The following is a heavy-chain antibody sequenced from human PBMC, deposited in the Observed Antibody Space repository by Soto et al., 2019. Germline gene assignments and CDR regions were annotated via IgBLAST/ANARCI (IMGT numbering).Heavy chain of an antibody. CDR1: GYTFTSYD. Sequence: QVQLVQSGAEVKKPGASVKVSCKASGYTFTSYDINWVRQATGQGLEWMGWMNPNSGNTGYAQKFQGRVTMTRNTXIXXAYMELSSLRSEDTAVYYCARGPPNYYDSSGPSDYWGQGTLVTVSS. D-gene: IGHD3-22*01. V-gene: IGHV1-8*01. J-gene: IGHJ4*02. CDR2: MNPNSGNT. CDR3: ARGPPNYYDSSGPSDY.